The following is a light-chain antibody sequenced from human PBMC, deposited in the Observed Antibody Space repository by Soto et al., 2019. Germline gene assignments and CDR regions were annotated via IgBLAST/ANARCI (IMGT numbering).Light chain of an antibody. J-gene: IGKJ5*01. V-gene: IGKV1-13*02. CDR3: QQFYTFPIT. Sequence: AIQLTQSPSSLSASVGDRVTITCRASQAINTALAWYQQRPGKAPDLLIFDASTLESGVPSRFSGRGSGTDFTLTIGSLQPEDFATYYCQQFYTFPITFGQGTRLEIK. CDR2: DAS. CDR1: QAINTA.